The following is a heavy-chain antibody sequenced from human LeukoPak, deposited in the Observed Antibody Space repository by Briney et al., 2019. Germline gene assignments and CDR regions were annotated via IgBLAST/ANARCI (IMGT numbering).Heavy chain of an antibody. D-gene: IGHD3-10*01. V-gene: IGHV1-46*01. CDR3: ARGLAHYGSGSYYNFNYYYYYYMDV. CDR2: INPSGGST. CDR1: GYTFTSYY. J-gene: IGHJ6*03. Sequence: ASVKVSCKASGYTFTSYYMHWVRQAPGQGLEWMGIINPSGGSTSYAQKFHGRVTMTRDTSTSTVYMELSSLRSEDTAVYYCARGLAHYGSGSYYNFNYYYYYYMDVWGKGTTVTISS.